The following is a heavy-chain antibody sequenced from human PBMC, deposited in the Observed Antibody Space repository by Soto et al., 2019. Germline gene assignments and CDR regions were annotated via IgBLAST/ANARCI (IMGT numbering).Heavy chain of an antibody. CDR2: MNPHTGNT. CDR3: ARGRFRRTWFDP. V-gene: IGHV1-8*01. CDR1: GYTFTDYD. J-gene: IGHJ5*02. Sequence: QVQLVQSGAEVKKPGASVKVSCKASGYTFTDYDIHWVRQATGQGLEWMGWMNPHTGNTGQSKQFQGRVTMTRDTSISTAYMEMSSLRSEDTAVYSCARGRFRRTWFDPWGQGTLVTVSS. D-gene: IGHD3-16*01.